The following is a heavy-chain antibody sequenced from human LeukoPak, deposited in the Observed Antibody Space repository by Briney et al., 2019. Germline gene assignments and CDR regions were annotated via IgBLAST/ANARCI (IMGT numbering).Heavy chain of an antibody. V-gene: IGHV4-59*01. CDR3: AKGGSPNFYYGDV. Sequence: SESLSLTCTVSGGSSSSSSWTWIRPPPGKGVECRGDIHDRVSTRNITSLESRVTISVDTSKNQLSMKLSSVPAADTAVYYCAKGGSPNFYYGDVWGQGTPVTASS. D-gene: IGHD3-22*01. J-gene: IGHJ6*02. CDR2: IHDRVST. CDR1: GGSSSSSS.